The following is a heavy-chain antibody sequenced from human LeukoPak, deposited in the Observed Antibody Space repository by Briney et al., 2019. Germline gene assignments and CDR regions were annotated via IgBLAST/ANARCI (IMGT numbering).Heavy chain of an antibody. D-gene: IGHD6-13*01. CDR1: GFTVSSNY. V-gene: IGHV3-53*05. CDR2: IYSGGGT. CDR3: AKDSTRSSWYEDY. Sequence: GGSLRLSCAASGFTVSSNYMRWVRQAPGKGLEWVSVIYSGGGTYYADSVKGRFTISRDNSKNTLYLQMNSLRAEDTAVYYCAKDSTRSSWYEDYWGQGTLVTVSS. J-gene: IGHJ4*02.